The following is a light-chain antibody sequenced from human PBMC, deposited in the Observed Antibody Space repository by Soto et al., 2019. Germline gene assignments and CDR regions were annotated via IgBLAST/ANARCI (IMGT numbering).Light chain of an antibody. V-gene: IGLV1-44*01. Sequence: QSVLTQTPSASGTPGQRVIIFCSGSTSNIGSNAVSWYQQLPGTAPKLLIYSNAQRPSGVSDRFSGSRSGTSASLAISGLQSGDESDYFCAAWDDRLNGVIFGGGTKLTVL. CDR2: SNA. J-gene: IGLJ2*01. CDR1: TSNIGSNA. CDR3: AAWDDRLNGVI.